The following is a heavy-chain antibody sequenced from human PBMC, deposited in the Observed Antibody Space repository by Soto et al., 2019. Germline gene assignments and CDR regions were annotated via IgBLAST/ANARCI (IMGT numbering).Heavy chain of an antibody. Sequence: QVQLVESGGGVVQPGRSLRLSCAASGFTFSSYAMHWVRQAPGKGLEWVAVISYDGSNKYYADSVKGRFTISRDNSKNTLYLQMNSRRAEDTAVYYCARDDYYDSSGYYGYWGQGTLVTVSS. CDR1: GFTFSSYA. CDR3: ARDDYYDSSGYYGY. J-gene: IGHJ4*02. V-gene: IGHV3-30-3*01. CDR2: ISYDGSNK. D-gene: IGHD3-22*01.